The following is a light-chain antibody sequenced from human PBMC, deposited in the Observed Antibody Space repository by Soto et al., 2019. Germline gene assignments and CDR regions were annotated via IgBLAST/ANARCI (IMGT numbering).Light chain of an antibody. J-gene: IGLJ2*01. CDR1: RSNIGSNS. Sequence: QSVLTQPPSASGTPEQRVVISCSGSRSNIGSNSVNWYQQLPGTAPKLLICKNSLRPSGVPDRFSGSKSGTSASLAISGLQSEDEADYYCATWDASLNGPVFGGGTKVTVL. CDR3: ATWDASLNGPV. CDR2: KNS. V-gene: IGLV1-44*01.